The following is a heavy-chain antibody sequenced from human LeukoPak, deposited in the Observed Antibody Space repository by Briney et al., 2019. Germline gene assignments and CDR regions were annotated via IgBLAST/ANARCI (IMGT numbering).Heavy chain of an antibody. CDR2: ISSSSSYI. CDR3: AILDGDYVS. Sequence: NTGGSLRPSCAASGFTFSSYSMTWVRQAPGKGLEWVSSISSSSSYIYYADSVKGRFTISRDNAKNSLYLQMNSLRAEDTAVYYCAILDGDYVSWGQGTLVTVSS. V-gene: IGHV3-21*01. D-gene: IGHD4-17*01. CDR1: GFTFSSYS. J-gene: IGHJ5*02.